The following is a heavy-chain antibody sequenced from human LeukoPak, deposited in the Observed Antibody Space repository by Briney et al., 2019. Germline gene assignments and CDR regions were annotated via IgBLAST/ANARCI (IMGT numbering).Heavy chain of an antibody. V-gene: IGHV1-69*04. CDR2: VIPIRGLA. CDR1: GGTFSSYA. J-gene: IGHJ6*02. CDR3: ARLRVAARPPYYYYGMDV. D-gene: IGHD6-6*01. Sequence: ASVKVSCKASGGTFSSYAISWVRQAPRPGLEWVGRVIPIRGLANYAQKFQGRVTITADKSTSTAYTELSSLRSEDTAVYYCARLRVAARPPYYYYGMDVWGQGTTVTVSS.